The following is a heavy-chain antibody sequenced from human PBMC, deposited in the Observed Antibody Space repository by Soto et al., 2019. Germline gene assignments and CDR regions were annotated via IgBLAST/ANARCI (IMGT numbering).Heavy chain of an antibody. CDR3: AREDRGYSYGYLFDY. V-gene: IGHV1-69*13. D-gene: IGHD5-18*01. CDR2: IIPIFGTA. Sequence: SVKVSCKASGGTFSSYAISWVRQAPGQGLEWMGGIIPIFGTANYAQKFQGRVTITADESTSTAYTELSSLRSEDTAVYYCAREDRGYSYGYLFDYWGQGTLVTVSS. CDR1: GGTFSSYA. J-gene: IGHJ4*02.